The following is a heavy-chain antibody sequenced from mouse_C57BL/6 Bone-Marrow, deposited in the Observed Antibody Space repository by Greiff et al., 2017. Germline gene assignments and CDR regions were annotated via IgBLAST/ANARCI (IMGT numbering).Heavy chain of an antibody. Sequence: VQLQQSGAELVRPGASVTLSCTASGFNIKDDYIPWVKQRPEQGLEWIGWIDPEIGDTEYASKFQGKATITSDTSSNTAYLQLSSLTSEDTAVYYCSSFDGNYFDFWGQGTPLTVAS. J-gene: IGHJ2*01. CDR2: IDPEIGDT. V-gene: IGHV14-4*01. CDR3: SSFDGNYFDF. CDR1: GFNIKDDY. D-gene: IGHD2-3*01.